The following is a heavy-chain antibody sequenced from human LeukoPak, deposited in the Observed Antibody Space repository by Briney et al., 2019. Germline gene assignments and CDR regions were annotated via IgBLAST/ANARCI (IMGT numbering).Heavy chain of an antibody. CDR3: AKGGDLVRTTYYFDY. J-gene: IGHJ4*02. CDR1: GFTFSSYG. CDR2: IRYDGSNK. D-gene: IGHD1-26*01. Sequence: GGSLRLSCAASGFTFSSYGMHWVRQAPGKGLEWVAFIRYDGSNKYYADSVKGRFTISRDNSKNTLYPQMNSLRAEDTAVYYCAKGGDLVRTTYYFDYWGQGILVTVSS. V-gene: IGHV3-30*02.